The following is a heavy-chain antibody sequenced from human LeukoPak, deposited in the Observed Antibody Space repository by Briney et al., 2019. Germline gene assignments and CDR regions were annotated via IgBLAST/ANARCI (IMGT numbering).Heavy chain of an antibody. Sequence: GGSLRLSCEASGFTFSSFGMDWVRQAPGKGLEWVAFIRYDGRNKDYADSVKGRFTISRDNSKNTLYLQMNSLRAEDTAVYYCARGVAYGSGSYSMWGQGTLVTVSS. D-gene: IGHD3-10*01. CDR3: ARGVAYGSGSYSM. CDR1: GFTFSSFG. CDR2: IRYDGRNK. J-gene: IGHJ4*02. V-gene: IGHV3-30*02.